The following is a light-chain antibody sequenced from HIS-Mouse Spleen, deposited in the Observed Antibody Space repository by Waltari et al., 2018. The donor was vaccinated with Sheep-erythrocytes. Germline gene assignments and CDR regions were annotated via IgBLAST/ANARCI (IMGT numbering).Light chain of an antibody. Sequence: QSALTQPASVSGSPGQSITIPCTGTSSDVGSYNLVSWYQQHPGKAPKLMIHEGSKRPSGVSNRFSGSKSGNTASLTISGLQAEDEADYYCCSYAGSSTPWVFGGGTKLTVL. CDR1: SSDVGSYNL. CDR2: EGS. CDR3: CSYAGSSTPWV. V-gene: IGLV2-23*01. J-gene: IGLJ3*02.